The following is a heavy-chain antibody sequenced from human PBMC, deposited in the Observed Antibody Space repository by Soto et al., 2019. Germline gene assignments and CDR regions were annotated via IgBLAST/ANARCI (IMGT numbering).Heavy chain of an antibody. CDR1: GYTFTSYG. D-gene: IGHD3-10*01. CDR2: ISAYNGNT. V-gene: IGHV1-18*01. CDR3: ARDVLLWLGDQPLCDY. J-gene: IGHJ4*02. Sequence: ASVKVSCKASGYTFTSYGISWVRQAPGQGLEWMGWISAYNGNTNYAQKLQGRVTMTTDTSTSTAYMELRSLRSDDTAVYYCARDVLLWLGDQPLCDYWGQGTLVTVSS.